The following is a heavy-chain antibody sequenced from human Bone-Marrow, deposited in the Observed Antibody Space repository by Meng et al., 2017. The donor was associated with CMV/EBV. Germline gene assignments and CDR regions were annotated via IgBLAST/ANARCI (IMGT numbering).Heavy chain of an antibody. CDR3: AREVTDWFDP. V-gene: IGHV4-59*01. J-gene: IGHJ5*02. CDR1: GGSISSYY. D-gene: IGHD2-21*02. CDR2: IYYSGST. Sequence: SEPLSLTCTVSGGSISSYYWSWIRQPPGKGLEWIGYIYYSGSTNYNPSLKSRVTISVDTSKNQFSLKLSSVTAADTAVYYCAREVTDWFDPWGQGTLVTVSS.